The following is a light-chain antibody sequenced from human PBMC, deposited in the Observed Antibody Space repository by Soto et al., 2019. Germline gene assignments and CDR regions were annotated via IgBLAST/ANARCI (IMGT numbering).Light chain of an antibody. CDR1: QSIGGY. J-gene: IGKJ3*01. CDR2: AAS. Sequence: DIPMTQSPSSLSASVGDRVTITCRASQSIGGYLNWYQQKPGKAPKLLIFAASSLQSGVPSRFSGSGSGTDFTLTISSLQPEDFATYYCQQSYSTPRTFGPGTKVDIK. V-gene: IGKV1-39*01. CDR3: QQSYSTPRT.